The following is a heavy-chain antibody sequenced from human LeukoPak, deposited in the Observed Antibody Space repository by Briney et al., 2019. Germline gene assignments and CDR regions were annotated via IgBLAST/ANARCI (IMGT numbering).Heavy chain of an antibody. Sequence: GGSLRLSCAASGFTFSTYWMHWVRQAPGKGLVWVSRINSDGSDTSYADSVKGRFTISRDNAKNTLYLQVGSLRTEDMAVYYCARARLITTGKDYWGQGTLVTVSS. J-gene: IGHJ4*02. CDR3: ARARLITTGKDY. D-gene: IGHD3-22*01. CDR1: GFTFSTYW. V-gene: IGHV3-74*01. CDR2: INSDGSDT.